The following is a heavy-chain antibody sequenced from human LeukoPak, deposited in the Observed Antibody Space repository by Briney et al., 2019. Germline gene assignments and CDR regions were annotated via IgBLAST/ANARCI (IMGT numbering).Heavy chain of an antibody. CDR3: ARVWQDYSGVDY. Sequence: GGSLRLSCAASGFTFGAYHINWVRQAPGKGLEWISYISTTGTTIHYADSVKGRFAISRDNAKSSLYLQMNSLRDEGTAVYYCARVWQDYSGVDYWGQGTLVTVSS. CDR1: GFTFGAYH. J-gene: IGHJ4*02. V-gene: IGHV3-48*02. D-gene: IGHD2-21*01. CDR2: ISTTGTTI.